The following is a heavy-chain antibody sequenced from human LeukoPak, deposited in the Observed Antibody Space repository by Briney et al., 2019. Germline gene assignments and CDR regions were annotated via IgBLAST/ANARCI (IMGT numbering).Heavy chain of an antibody. D-gene: IGHD2-2*02. V-gene: IGHV4-34*01. CDR3: ASGGYCSSTSCYTGSYYYYMDV. CDR1: GGSFSGYY. CDR2: INHSGGT. J-gene: IGHJ6*03. Sequence: SETLSLTCAVYGGSFSGYYWSWIRQPPGKGLEWIGEINHSGGTNYSPSLKSRVTISVDTSKNQFSLKLSSVTAADTAVYYCASGGYCSSTSCYTGSYYYYMDVWGKGTTVTVSS.